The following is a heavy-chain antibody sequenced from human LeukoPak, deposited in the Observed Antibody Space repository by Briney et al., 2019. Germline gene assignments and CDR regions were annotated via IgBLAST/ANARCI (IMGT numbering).Heavy chain of an antibody. CDR1: GGSISSGDYY. Sequence: PSQTLSLTCTVSGGSISSGDYYWSWIRQPPGKGLEWIGYIYYSGSTYYNPSLKSRVTISVDTSKNQFSLKLSSVTAADTAVYYCAREANRDCSSTSCLFDYWGQGTLVTVSS. V-gene: IGHV4-30-4*08. CDR3: AREANRDCSSTSCLFDY. D-gene: IGHD2-2*01. CDR2: IYYSGST. J-gene: IGHJ4*02.